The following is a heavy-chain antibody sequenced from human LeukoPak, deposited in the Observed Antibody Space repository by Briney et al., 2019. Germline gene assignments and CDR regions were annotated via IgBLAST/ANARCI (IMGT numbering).Heavy chain of an antibody. Sequence: GGSLRLSCAASGFTFSSYAMSWVRQAPGKGLEWVSAISGSGGSTYYADSVKGRFTISRDDSSNTVYLQMNNLIAEDTAVYYCAKQVSCDTTTCYSGMPPDYWGQGTLVTVSS. V-gene: IGHV3-23*01. CDR1: GFTFSSYA. D-gene: IGHD2/OR15-2a*01. J-gene: IGHJ4*02. CDR3: AKQVSCDTTTCYSGMPPDY. CDR2: ISGSGGST.